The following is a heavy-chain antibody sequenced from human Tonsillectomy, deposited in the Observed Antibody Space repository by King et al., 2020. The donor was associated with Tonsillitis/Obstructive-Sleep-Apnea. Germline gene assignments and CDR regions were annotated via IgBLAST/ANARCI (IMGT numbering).Heavy chain of an antibody. CDR2: ISSSSSYT. CDR3: AGAIVVVPAAIRYFDY. CDR1: GFTFSDYY. Sequence: VQLVESGGGLVKPGGSLRLSCAASGFTFSDYYMSWIRQAPGKGLEWVSYISSSSSYTNYADSVKGRFTISRDNAKNSLYLQMNSLIAEDTAVYYCAGAIVVVPAAIRYFDYWGQGTLVTVSS. V-gene: IGHV3-11*05. D-gene: IGHD2-2*01. J-gene: IGHJ4*02.